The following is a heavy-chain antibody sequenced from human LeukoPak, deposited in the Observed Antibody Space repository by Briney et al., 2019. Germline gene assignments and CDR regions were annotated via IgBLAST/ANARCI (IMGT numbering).Heavy chain of an antibody. CDR2: IYYSGST. D-gene: IGHD5-18*01. CDR3: ATTTEGGYTYDYFYYYYMDV. J-gene: IGHJ6*03. CDR1: GGSISSYY. V-gene: IGHV4-59*01. Sequence: SETMSLTCTVSGGSISSYYWSWIRQPPGKGLEWIGYIYYSGSTNYNPSLKSRVTISVDTSKNQFSLKLSSVTAADTAVYYCATTTEGGYTYDYFYYYYMDVWGKGTTVTISS.